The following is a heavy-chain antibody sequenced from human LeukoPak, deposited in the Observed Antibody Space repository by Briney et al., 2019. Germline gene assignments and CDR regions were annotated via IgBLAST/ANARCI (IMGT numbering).Heavy chain of an antibody. J-gene: IGHJ5*02. CDR2: IYHSGST. V-gene: IGHV4-38-2*02. CDR3: ARDFGEFDASWFDP. Sequence: SSETLSLTCTVSGYSISSGYYWGWIRQPPGKGLEWIGSIYHSGSTYYNPSLKSRVTISVDTSKNQFSLKLSSVTAADTAVYYCARDFGEFDASWFDPWGQGTLVTVSS. D-gene: IGHD3-10*01. CDR1: GYSISSGYY.